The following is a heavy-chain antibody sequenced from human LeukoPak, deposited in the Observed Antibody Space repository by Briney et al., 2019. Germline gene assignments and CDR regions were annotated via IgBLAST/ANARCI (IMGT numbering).Heavy chain of an antibody. CDR3: ASLGYCSSTSCRHFILKTGRFDY. V-gene: IGHV1-2*02. J-gene: IGHJ4*02. D-gene: IGHD2-2*01. CDR2: INPNSGGT. CDR1: GYTFTSYY. Sequence: PGASVKVSCKASGYTFTSYYMHWVRQAPGQGLEWMGWINPNSGGTNYAQKFQGRVTMTRDTSISTAYMELSRLRSDDTAVYYCASLGYCSSTSCRHFILKTGRFDYWGQGTLVTVSS.